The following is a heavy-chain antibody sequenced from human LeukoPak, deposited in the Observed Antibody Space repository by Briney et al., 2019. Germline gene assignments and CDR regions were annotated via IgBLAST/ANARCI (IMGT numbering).Heavy chain of an antibody. CDR1: GFTFSSYA. CDR3: AKGGYSSGSPMGFDY. D-gene: IGHD6-19*01. Sequence: GGSLRLSCAASGFTFSSYAMSWVRQAPGKGLEWVSAISGSGGSTYYADSVKGRFTISRDNSKNTPYLQMNSLRAEDTAVYYCAKGGYSSGSPMGFDYWGQGTLVTVSS. V-gene: IGHV3-23*01. CDR2: ISGSGGST. J-gene: IGHJ4*02.